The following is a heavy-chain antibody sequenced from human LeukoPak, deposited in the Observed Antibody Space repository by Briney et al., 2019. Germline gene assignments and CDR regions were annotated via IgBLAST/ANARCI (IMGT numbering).Heavy chain of an antibody. Sequence: PSETLSLTCTVSGGSISSSSYYWGWIRQPPGKGLEWIGSIYYSGSTYYNPSLKSRVTISVDTSKNQFSLKLSSVTAADTAVYYCGARGVDFWSGYPWGQGTLVTVSS. CDR1: GGSISSSSYY. J-gene: IGHJ5*02. D-gene: IGHD3-3*01. V-gene: IGHV4-39*01. CDR2: IYYSGST. CDR3: GARGVDFWSGYP.